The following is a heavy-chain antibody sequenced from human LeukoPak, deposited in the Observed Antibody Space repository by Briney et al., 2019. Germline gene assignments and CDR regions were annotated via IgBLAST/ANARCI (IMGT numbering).Heavy chain of an antibody. CDR1: GGTFSSYA. CDR2: IIPIFGTA. J-gene: IGHJ4*02. D-gene: IGHD3-9*01. Sequence: SVTVSFKASGGTFSSYAISWVRQAPGQGLEWMGGIIPIFGTANYAQKFQGRVTITADKSTSTAYMELSSLRSEDTAVYYCARGVLRYFDWLLEYFDYWGQGTLVTVSS. V-gene: IGHV1-69*06. CDR3: ARGVLRYFDWLLEYFDY.